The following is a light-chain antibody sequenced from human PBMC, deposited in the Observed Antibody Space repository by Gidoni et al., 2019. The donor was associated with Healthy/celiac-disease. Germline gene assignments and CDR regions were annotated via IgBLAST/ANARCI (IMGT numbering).Light chain of an antibody. CDR2: KDS. J-gene: IGLJ2*01. V-gene: IGLV3-25*02. CDR3: QSEDSSGTYVV. Sequence: SYELTQPPSVSVSPGQTARITCSGDAFPKQYSDWYQQKPGQAPGLVIYKDSERHSGITERVPGSSAGTTVTLTISGVQAEDEADYYCQSEDSSGTYVVFGGGTKL. CDR1: AFPKQY.